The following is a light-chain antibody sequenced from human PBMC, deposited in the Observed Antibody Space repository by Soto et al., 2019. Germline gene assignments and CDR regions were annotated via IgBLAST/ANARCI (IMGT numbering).Light chain of an antibody. CDR1: QSISSTY. CDR3: QQYGSSPWT. CDR2: GAS. J-gene: IGKJ1*01. Sequence: EIVLTQSPGTLSLSTGERATLSCRASQSISSTYLAWCQQKPGQAPRLLIYGASTRATGIPDGFSGTGSGTDFTLTISRLEPEDFAVYYCQQYGSSPWTFGQGTKVDIK. V-gene: IGKV3-20*01.